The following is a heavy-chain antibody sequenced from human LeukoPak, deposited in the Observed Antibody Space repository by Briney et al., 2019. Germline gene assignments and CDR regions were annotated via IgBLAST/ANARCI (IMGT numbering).Heavy chain of an antibody. V-gene: IGHV1-69*05. J-gene: IGHJ4*02. D-gene: IGHD3-22*01. Sequence: SVKVSCKASGYTFTSYGISWVRQAPGQGLEWMGGNIPIFGTANYAQKFQGRVTITTDESTSTAYMELSSLRSEDTAVYYCARGNYYDSSGYYYEDYWGQGTLVTVSS. CDR1: GYTFTSYG. CDR2: NIPIFGTA. CDR3: ARGNYYDSSGYYYEDY.